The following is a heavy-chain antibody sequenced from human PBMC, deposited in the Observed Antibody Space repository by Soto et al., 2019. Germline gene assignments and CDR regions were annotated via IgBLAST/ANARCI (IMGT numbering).Heavy chain of an antibody. CDR2: IIPIFGTA. J-gene: IGHJ6*02. CDR1: GGTFSSYA. Sequence: QVQLVQSGAEVKKPGSSVKVSCKASGGTFSSYAISWVRQAPGQGLEWMGGIIPIFGTANYAQKFQGRVTINADKSTSTAYMELSSLRSEDTAVYYCAGSYCSSTSCPSDYYYYYGMDVWGQGTTVTVSS. V-gene: IGHV1-69*06. CDR3: AGSYCSSTSCPSDYYYYYGMDV. D-gene: IGHD2-2*01.